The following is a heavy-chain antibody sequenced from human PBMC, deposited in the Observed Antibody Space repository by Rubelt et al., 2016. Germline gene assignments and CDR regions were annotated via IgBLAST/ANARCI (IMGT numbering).Heavy chain of an antibody. CDR2: IYYTGRT. D-gene: IGHD2/OR15-2a*01. Sequence: QLQLQESGPGLVKPSETLSLTCTVSGGSISSSSYYWGWLRQPPGKGLEWIGSIYYTGRTYYPPSLRSRVSMSADTSKHQFSVNLSVVTAADTAVYYCARQLSNNLWAYDQWGQGTLVTVSS. J-gene: IGHJ4*02. CDR1: GGSISSSSYY. CDR3: ARQLSNNLWAYDQ. V-gene: IGHV4-39*01.